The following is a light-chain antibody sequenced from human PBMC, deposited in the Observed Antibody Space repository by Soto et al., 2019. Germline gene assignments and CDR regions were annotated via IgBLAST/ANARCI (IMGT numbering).Light chain of an antibody. Sequence: DIVMTQSPLSLTVTPGEPATLSCRASQSVDSSHLAWYQQRPGQAPRLLLHYASTRASDIPARFSGSGSGTNFTLAISSLQSEDFAVYYCQQYAYWPETFGQGTKVDIK. V-gene: IGKV3D-15*01. J-gene: IGKJ1*01. CDR1: QSVDSSH. CDR3: QQYAYWPET. CDR2: YAS.